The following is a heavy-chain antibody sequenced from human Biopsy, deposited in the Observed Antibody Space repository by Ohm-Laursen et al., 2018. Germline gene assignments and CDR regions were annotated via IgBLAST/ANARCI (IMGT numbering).Heavy chain of an antibody. CDR3: ARHSLDDFWSGAHYYFDY. CDR1: GGSISSRNHY. Sequence: SETLSLTCRVSGGSISSRNHYWGWLRQPPGKGLEWIGHVYYSGSKFYNSSLESRVTVSVDTSKNQFHLRLTSMSASDTVVYYCARHSLDDFWSGAHYYFDYWGLGTLVTVSS. J-gene: IGHJ4*02. D-gene: IGHD3-3*01. V-gene: IGHV4-39*01. CDR2: VYYSGSK.